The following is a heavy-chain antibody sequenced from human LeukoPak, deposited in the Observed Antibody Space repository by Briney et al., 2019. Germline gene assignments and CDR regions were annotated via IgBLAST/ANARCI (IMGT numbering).Heavy chain of an antibody. CDR1: GFTFSSYA. D-gene: IGHD6-19*01. Sequence: PGRSLRLSCSASGFTFSSYAMHWVRQAPGKRLEYVSGISSNGGSTYYADSVKGRFTISRDNSKNTLYHQMSSLRAEDTAVYYCVKERSSGWYDFDYWGQGTLVTVSS. J-gene: IGHJ4*02. V-gene: IGHV3-64D*06. CDR2: ISSNGGST. CDR3: VKERSSGWYDFDY.